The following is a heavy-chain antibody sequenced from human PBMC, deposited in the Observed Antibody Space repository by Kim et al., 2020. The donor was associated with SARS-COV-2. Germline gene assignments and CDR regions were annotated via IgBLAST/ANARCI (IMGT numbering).Heavy chain of an antibody. Sequence: YPGSVKGRFTISSENAKNSLYLQMNSLRAGDTAVYYCARVSSSWYLGMDVWGQGTTVTVSS. CDR3: ARVSSSWYLGMDV. J-gene: IGHJ6*02. V-gene: IGHV3-13*01. D-gene: IGHD6-13*01.